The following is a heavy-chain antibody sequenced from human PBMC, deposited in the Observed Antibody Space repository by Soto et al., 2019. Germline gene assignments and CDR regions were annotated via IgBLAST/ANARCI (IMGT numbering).Heavy chain of an antibody. Sequence: SETLSLTCAVSGGSISTSNWWSWVRQPPGKGLEWIGEVYHSGSTNYNPSFKSRVAMSVDKSKNQFSLKLNSVTAEDTAVYYCAKNPGYYYDSTGYHFDYRGQGTLVTVSS. V-gene: IGHV4-4*02. CDR2: VYHSGST. D-gene: IGHD3-22*01. CDR3: AKNPGYYYDSTGYHFDY. J-gene: IGHJ4*02. CDR1: GGSISTSNW.